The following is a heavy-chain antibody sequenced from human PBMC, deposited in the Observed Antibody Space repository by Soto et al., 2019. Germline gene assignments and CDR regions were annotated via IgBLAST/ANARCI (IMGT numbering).Heavy chain of an antibody. CDR3: ASVPNGNYVDY. V-gene: IGHV1-69*02. D-gene: IGHD4-17*01. CDR2: ITPILGIA. CDR1: GGTFSSYT. Sequence: ASVKVSCKASGGTFSSYTISWVRQAPGQGLEWMGRITPILGIANYAQKFQGRVTITADKSTSTAYMELSSPGSEDTAVYYCASVPNGNYVDYWGQGTLVTVSS. J-gene: IGHJ4*02.